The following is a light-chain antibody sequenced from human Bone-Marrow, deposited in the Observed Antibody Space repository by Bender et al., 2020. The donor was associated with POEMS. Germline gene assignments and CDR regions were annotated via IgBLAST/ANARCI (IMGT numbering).Light chain of an antibody. V-gene: IGLV2-8*01. CDR3: NSHAGSNNFWL. J-gene: IGLJ3*02. Sequence: QSALTQPASVSGSPGQSVTISCIGTGSDVGFYNHVSWYQQLPGKAPKLIIYEVTERPSGVPERFSGSKSGNTASLTVSGLQAEDEADYYCNSHAGSNNFWLFGGGTKLTVL. CDR1: GSDVGFYNH. CDR2: EVT.